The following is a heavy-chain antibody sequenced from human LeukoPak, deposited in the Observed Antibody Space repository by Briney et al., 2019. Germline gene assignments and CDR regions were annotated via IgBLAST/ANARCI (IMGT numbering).Heavy chain of an antibody. CDR2: IYYSGST. CDR3: ARHQNRYSSVDY. Sequence: SETLSLTCTVSGGSISSYYWSWIRQSPGKGLEWIGYIYYSGSTNYNPSLKSRVTISVDTSKNQFSLKLSSVTAADTAVYYCARHQNRYSSVDYWGQGTLVTVSS. J-gene: IGHJ4*02. CDR1: GGSISSYY. V-gene: IGHV4-59*08. D-gene: IGHD6-19*01.